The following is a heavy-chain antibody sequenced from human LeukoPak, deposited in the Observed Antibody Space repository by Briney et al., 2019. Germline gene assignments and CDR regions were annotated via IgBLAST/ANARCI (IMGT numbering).Heavy chain of an antibody. D-gene: IGHD3-16*01. J-gene: IGHJ6*02. CDR1: GFTFSSYA. Sequence: GGSLRLSCAASGFTFSSYAMSWVRQAPGKGLEWVSAISGSGGSTYYADSVKGRFTISRDNSKNTLYLQMNSLRAEDTAVYYCAMVVGGSYYYYYGMDVWGQGTTVIVSS. CDR3: AMVVGGSYYYYYGMDV. V-gene: IGHV3-23*01. CDR2: ISGSGGST.